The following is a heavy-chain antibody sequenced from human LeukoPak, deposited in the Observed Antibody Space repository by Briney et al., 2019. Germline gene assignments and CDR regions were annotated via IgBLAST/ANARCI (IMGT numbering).Heavy chain of an antibody. J-gene: IGHJ4*02. Sequence: PGGSLRLSCAASEFTFSSYAMSWVRQAPGKGLEWVSSVSGSGGSTSYADSVMGRFTISRDNSKSTLFLQMSSLKAEDTAVYYCAKSSYYASSGYYREYYFDHWGQGTLVTVSS. CDR2: VSGSGGST. D-gene: IGHD3-22*01. V-gene: IGHV3-23*01. CDR1: EFTFSSYA. CDR3: AKSSYYASSGYYREYYFDH.